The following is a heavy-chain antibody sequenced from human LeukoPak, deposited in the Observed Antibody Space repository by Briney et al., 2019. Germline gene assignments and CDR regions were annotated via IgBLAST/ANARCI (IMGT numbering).Heavy chain of an antibody. CDR3: VRDGGVSGYDLLDY. CDR1: GFTFSNYW. CDR2: INQDGSEE. V-gene: IGHV3-7*01. Sequence: GGSLRLSCAASGFTFSNYWMTWVRQAPGKGLEWVAHINQDGSEEHYMDSVKARFTISRDNAKNSLSLQMNSLSAEDTAVYYCVRDGGVSGYDLLDYWGQGTLVTVSS. J-gene: IGHJ4*02. D-gene: IGHD5-12*01.